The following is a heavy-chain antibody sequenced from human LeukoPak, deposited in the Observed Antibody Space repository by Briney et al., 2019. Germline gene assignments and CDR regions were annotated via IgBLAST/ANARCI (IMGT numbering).Heavy chain of an antibody. Sequence: SETLSLTCTVSGGSISSYYWSWIRQPPGKGLEWIGYIYYSGSTNYNPSLKSRVTISVDTSKNQLSLKLSSVTAADTAVYYCARDSPLYCSSTSCYTVYAFDIWGQGTMVTVSS. CDR1: GGSISSYY. CDR3: ARDSPLYCSSTSCYTVYAFDI. V-gene: IGHV4-59*01. CDR2: IYYSGST. J-gene: IGHJ3*02. D-gene: IGHD2-2*02.